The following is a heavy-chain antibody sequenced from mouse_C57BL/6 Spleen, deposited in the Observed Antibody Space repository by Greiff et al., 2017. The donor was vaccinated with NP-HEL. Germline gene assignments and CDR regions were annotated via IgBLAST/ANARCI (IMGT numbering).Heavy chain of an antibody. Sequence: VQLQQSGPELVKPGASVKISCKASGYSFTGYYMHWVKQSSEKSLEWIGEINPSTGGTSYNQKFKGKATLTVDKSSSTAYMQLKSLTSEDSAVYYCARGGYYCSSYGFYAMDYWGQGTSVTVSS. J-gene: IGHJ4*01. CDR1: GYSFTGYY. CDR3: ARGGYYCSSYGFYAMDY. V-gene: IGHV1-43*01. CDR2: INPSTGGT. D-gene: IGHD1-1*01.